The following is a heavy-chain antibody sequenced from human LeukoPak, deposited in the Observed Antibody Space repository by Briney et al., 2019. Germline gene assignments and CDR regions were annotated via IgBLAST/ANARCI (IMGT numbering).Heavy chain of an antibody. CDR2: INPNSGGT. J-gene: IGHJ1*01. Sequence: VASVKVSCKASGYTFSGYYMHWVRQAPGQGLEWMGWINPNSGGTNYAQKFQGRVTMTRDTSISTAYMELSRLRSDDTAVYYCARGPTVTAEYFQHWGQGTLVTVSS. CDR3: ARGPTVTAEYFQH. CDR1: GYTFSGYY. V-gene: IGHV1-2*02. D-gene: IGHD4-17*01.